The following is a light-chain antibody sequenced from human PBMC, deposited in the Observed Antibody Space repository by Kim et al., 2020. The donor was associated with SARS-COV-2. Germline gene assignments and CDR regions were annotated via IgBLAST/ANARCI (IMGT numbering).Light chain of an antibody. CDR3: QEYNTAPWT. J-gene: IGKJ1*01. CDR1: QGIATY. CDR2: AAS. V-gene: IGKV1-27*01. Sequence: ASVGDRVTITCRASQGIATYLAWYQQKPVKAPKLLIYAASTLQSGVPSRFSGSGSGTDFALTISSLQPEDVATYYCQEYNTAPWTFGPGTKVDIK.